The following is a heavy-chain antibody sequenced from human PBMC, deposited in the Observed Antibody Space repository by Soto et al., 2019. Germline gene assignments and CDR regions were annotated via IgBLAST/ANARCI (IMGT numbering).Heavy chain of an antibody. CDR3: ARGGVVPAASFDP. CDR2: IYHSGST. J-gene: IGHJ5*02. D-gene: IGHD2-2*01. CDR1: GGSISSGGYS. V-gene: IGHV4-30-2*01. Sequence: QLQLQESGSGLVKPSQTLSLTCAVSGGSISSGGYSWSWIRQPPGKGLEWIGYIYHSGSTYYNPSLTSRATISEHRSKNQFSLKLSSVTAADTAVDYGARGGVVPAASFDPWGQGTLVTVSS.